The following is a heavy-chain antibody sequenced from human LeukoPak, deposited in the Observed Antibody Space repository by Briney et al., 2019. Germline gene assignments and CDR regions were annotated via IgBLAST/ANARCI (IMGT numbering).Heavy chain of an antibody. D-gene: IGHD5-12*01. Sequence: GGSLRLSCAASGFTSSTYGMTWVRQAPGKGLEWVSSITGSGERTYCADSVKGRFTISRDNSNNMVYLQMNSLRGEDTAVYYRAKNSAYDRSLGYYSYYMDVWGKGTTVTVSS. J-gene: IGHJ6*03. CDR3: AKNSAYDRSLGYYSYYMDV. V-gene: IGHV3-23*01. CDR2: ITGSGERT. CDR1: GFTSSTYG.